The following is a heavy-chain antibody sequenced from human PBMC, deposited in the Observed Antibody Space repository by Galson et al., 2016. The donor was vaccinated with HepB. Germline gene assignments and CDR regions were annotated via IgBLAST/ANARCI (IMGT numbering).Heavy chain of an antibody. CDR3: ARELWIERYSSSWSLVY. V-gene: IGHV3-74*01. CDR1: GFTLSSYW. J-gene: IGHJ4*02. Sequence: SLRLSCAASGFTLSSYWMHWVRQDPGKGLVWVSRISTDGSSTSYADSVKGRFTISRDNAKNTLYLQMNSLRAEDTAVYYCARELWIERYSSSWSLVYWGQGALVTVSS. D-gene: IGHD6-13*01. CDR2: ISTDGSST.